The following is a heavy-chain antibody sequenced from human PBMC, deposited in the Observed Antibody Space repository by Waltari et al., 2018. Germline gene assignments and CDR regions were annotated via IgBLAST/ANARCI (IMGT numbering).Heavy chain of an antibody. Sequence: QVQLVQSGAEVKKPGASVKVSCKASGYTFTSYYMHWVRQAPGQGLEWMGIINPSGGSISYAQKFQAIVTMTRDTPTSKVYMELSSLRSEDTAVYYCARATGRWLQLGYFDYWGQGALVTVSS. CDR2: INPSGGSI. J-gene: IGHJ4*02. CDR1: GYTFTSYY. V-gene: IGHV1-46*03. CDR3: ARATGRWLQLGYFDY. D-gene: IGHD5-12*01.